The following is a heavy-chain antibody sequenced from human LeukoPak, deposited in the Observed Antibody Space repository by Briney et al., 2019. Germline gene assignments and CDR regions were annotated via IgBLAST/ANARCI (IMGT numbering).Heavy chain of an antibody. J-gene: IGHJ1*01. CDR1: GFFVSNNY. V-gene: IGHV3-7*01. CDR2: IGQDGSGT. CDR3: VRGNEAY. Sequence: GGSLRLSCAASGFFVSNNYMSWVRQAPGKGLEWVANIGQDGSGTFYADSLRGRFTISRDNANNLLFLQMNNLRVEDTAVYYCVRGNEAYWGQGTLVTVSS.